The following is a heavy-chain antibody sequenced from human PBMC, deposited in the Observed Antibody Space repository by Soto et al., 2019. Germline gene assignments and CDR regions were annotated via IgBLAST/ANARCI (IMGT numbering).Heavy chain of an antibody. J-gene: IGHJ6*02. D-gene: IGHD2-2*01. CDR3: AKGQHCSSTSCYFYYYGMDV. Sequence: QVQLVESGGGVVQPGRSLRLSCAASGFTFSSYVMHWVRQAPGKGLEWVAVISYDGSKKYYADSVKGRLTISRDNSKKTVYLQMNSLRREDTAVYYCAKGQHCSSTSCYFYYYGMDVWGQGTTVAVSS. V-gene: IGHV3-30*18. CDR1: GFTFSSYV. CDR2: ISYDGSKK.